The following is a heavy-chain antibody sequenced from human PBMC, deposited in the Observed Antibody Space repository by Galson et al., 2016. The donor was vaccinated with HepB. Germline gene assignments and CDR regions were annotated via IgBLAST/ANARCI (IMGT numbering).Heavy chain of an antibody. Sequence: SVKVSCKASGYTFTSYGISWVRQAPGQGLEWMGWISVYNGNTNYAQKFQGRVTMTTDTSTSTAYMELRSLRSDDTAVYYCARAWGDQLNGMDVWGQGTTVTVSS. J-gene: IGHJ6*02. CDR1: GYTFTSYG. D-gene: IGHD2-2*01. CDR3: ARAWGDQLNGMDV. V-gene: IGHV1-18*01. CDR2: ISVYNGNT.